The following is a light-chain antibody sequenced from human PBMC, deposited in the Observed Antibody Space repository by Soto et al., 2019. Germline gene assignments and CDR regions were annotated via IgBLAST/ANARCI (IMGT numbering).Light chain of an antibody. CDR1: QSVSRN. J-gene: IGKJ1*01. CDR2: TAS. CDR3: QQYNNWPPT. Sequence: EIVMTQSAATLSVSPGESATLSCRASQSVSRNLAWYQQKPGQAPRLLISTASTRAAGIPGTFSGSGSGTEFTLTISSLQSEDFAVYFCQQYNNWPPTFGQGTKVEVK. V-gene: IGKV3-15*01.